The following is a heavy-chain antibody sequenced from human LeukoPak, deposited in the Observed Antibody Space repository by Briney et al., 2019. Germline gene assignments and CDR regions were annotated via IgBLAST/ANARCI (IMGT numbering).Heavy chain of an antibody. CDR1: GVTLSSYW. J-gene: IGHJ4*02. Sequence: GGSLRLSCAASGVTLSSYWMHWVRQAPGKGRVWVPRINSDGSSTSYADSVKGRFTISRDNAKNTLYLQMNSLRAEDTAVYYCARDFRGYYGSGSLGGWGQATLVTVSS. CDR2: INSDGSST. V-gene: IGHV3-74*01. D-gene: IGHD3-10*01. CDR3: ARDFRGYYGSGSLGG.